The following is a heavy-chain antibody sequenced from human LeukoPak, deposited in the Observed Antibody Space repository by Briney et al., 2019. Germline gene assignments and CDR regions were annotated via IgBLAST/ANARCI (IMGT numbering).Heavy chain of an antibody. CDR2: ISGSGLSI. J-gene: IGHJ4*02. V-gene: IGHV3-48*03. CDR3: AKGRPVMIVPGAYDY. Sequence: GGSLRLSCTAPEFILSSYEMNWVRQAPGKGLEWVSYISGSGLSINYADSVKGRFTISRDNSKNTLYLQMNSLRAEDTAVYYCAKGRPVMIVPGAYDYWGQGTLVTVSS. D-gene: IGHD3-22*01. CDR1: EFILSSYE.